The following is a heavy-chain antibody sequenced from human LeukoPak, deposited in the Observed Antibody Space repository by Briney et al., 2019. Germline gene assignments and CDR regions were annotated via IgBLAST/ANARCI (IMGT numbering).Heavy chain of an antibody. CDR1: GGSTSSSSYY. CDR2: IYYSGST. CDR3: ARGLNYYGSGSYYNLKYNWFDP. J-gene: IGHJ5*02. V-gene: IGHV4-39*01. Sequence: SETLSLTCTVSGGSTSSSSYYWGWIRQPPGKGLEWIGSIYYSGSTYYNPSLKSRVAISVDTSKNQFSLKLSSVTAADTAVYYCARGLNYYGSGSYYNLKYNWFDPWGQGTLVTVSS. D-gene: IGHD3-10*01.